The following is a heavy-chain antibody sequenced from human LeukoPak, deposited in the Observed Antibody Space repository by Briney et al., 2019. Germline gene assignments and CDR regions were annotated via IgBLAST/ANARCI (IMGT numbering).Heavy chain of an antibody. Sequence: ASVKVSCKASGYTFTSYDINWVRQAPGQGLEWMGWMDPNRGNTGYAQKFQGRVTITADKSTSTAYMELSSLRSEDTAVYYCARPSLGWVPGYSSSPPPDAFDIWGQGTMVTVSS. CDR3: ARPSLGWVPGYSSSPPPDAFDI. J-gene: IGHJ3*02. D-gene: IGHD6-13*01. CDR1: GYTFTSYD. CDR2: MDPNRGNT. V-gene: IGHV1-8*03.